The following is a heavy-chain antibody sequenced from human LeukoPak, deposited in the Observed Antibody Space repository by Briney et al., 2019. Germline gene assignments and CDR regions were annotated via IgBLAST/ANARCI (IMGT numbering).Heavy chain of an antibody. CDR3: AKEPREYCSSTSCPNWFDS. V-gene: IGHV3-23*01. D-gene: IGHD2-2*01. CDR2: ISASGGTT. CDR1: GFTFNNYA. Sequence: GGPLRLSCAASGFTFNNYAMSWVRQAPGKGLEWVSAISASGGTTYYADSVKGRFTISRDNSENTLFLQMNSLRAEDTAVYYCAKEPREYCSSTSCPNWFDSWGQGTLVTVSS. J-gene: IGHJ5*01.